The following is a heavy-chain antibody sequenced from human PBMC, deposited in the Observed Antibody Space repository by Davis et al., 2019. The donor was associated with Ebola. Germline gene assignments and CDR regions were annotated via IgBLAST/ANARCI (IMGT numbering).Heavy chain of an antibody. CDR2: IRSKANSYAT. J-gene: IGHJ4*02. CDR3: ARTGPADYDILTGYLLI. V-gene: IGHV3-73*01. Sequence: GGSLRLSCAVSGFTFSGSAMHWVRQASGKGLEWVGRIRSKANSYATAYAASVKGRFTISRDDSKNTAYLQMNSLKTEDTAVYYCARTGPADYDILTGYLLIWGQGTLVTVSS. D-gene: IGHD3-9*01. CDR1: GFTFSGSA.